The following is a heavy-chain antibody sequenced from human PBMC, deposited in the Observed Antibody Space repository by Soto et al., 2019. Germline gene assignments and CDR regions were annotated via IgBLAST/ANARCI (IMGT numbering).Heavy chain of an antibody. J-gene: IGHJ5*02. Sequence: SETLSLTCAVSGGSISSSNWWSWVRQPPGKGLEWIGEIYHSGSTNYNPSLKSRVTISVDKSKNQFSLKLSSVTAADTAVYYCARRRITMIMNWFDPWGQGTLVTVSS. CDR3: ARRRITMIMNWFDP. CDR1: GGSISSSNW. V-gene: IGHV4-4*02. D-gene: IGHD3-22*01. CDR2: IYHSGST.